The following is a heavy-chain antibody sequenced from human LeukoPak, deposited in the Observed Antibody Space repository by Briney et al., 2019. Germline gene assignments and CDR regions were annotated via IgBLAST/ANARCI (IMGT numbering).Heavy chain of an antibody. J-gene: IGHJ4*02. D-gene: IGHD3-22*01. CDR3: ARARSLYYYDSSGYYYALDY. V-gene: IGHV1-18*01. Sequence: ASVKVSCKASGYTFTSYGISWVRQAPGQGLEWMGWISANDGNTDYPQKLQGRVTMTTDTSTSTAYMELRSLRSDDTAVYYCARARSLYYYDSSGYYYALDYWGQGTLVTVSS. CDR2: ISANDGNT. CDR1: GYTFTSYG.